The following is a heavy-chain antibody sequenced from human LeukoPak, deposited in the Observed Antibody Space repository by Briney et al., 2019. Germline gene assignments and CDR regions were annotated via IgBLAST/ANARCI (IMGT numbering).Heavy chain of an antibody. Sequence: GGSLRLSCAAYGXTFISAWMNWVRQAPGKGLEWVSYISSSSSTIYYADSVKGRFTISRDNAKNSLYLQMNSLRDEDTAVYYCARESRGIAVAWTWGQGTLVTVSS. D-gene: IGHD6-19*01. CDR2: ISSSSSTI. CDR1: GXTFISAW. V-gene: IGHV3-48*02. CDR3: ARESRGIAVAWT. J-gene: IGHJ5*02.